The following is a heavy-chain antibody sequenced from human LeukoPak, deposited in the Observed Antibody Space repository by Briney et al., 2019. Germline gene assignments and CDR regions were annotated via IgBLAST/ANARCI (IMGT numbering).Heavy chain of an antibody. D-gene: IGHD2-15*01. CDR1: GYTFTGYY. Sequence: AASVKVSCKASGYTFTGYYMHWVRQAPGQGLEWMGWMNPNSGNTGYAQKFQGRVTMTRNTSISTAYMELSSLRSEDTAVYYCARRKYSHESDVFNIGGQGTMVTVSS. J-gene: IGHJ3*02. V-gene: IGHV1-8*02. CDR2: MNPNSGNT. CDR3: ARRKYSHESDVFNI.